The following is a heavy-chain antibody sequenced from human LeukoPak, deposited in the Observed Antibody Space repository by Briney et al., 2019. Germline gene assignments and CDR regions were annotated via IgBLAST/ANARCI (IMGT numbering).Heavy chain of an antibody. J-gene: IGHJ4*02. V-gene: IGHV4-38-2*02. Sequence: SETLSLTCTVSGYSISSGYYWGWIRQPPGKGLEWIGSIYHSGSTYYNPSLKSRVTISVDTSKNQFSLKLSSVTAADTAVYYCAREGHTVDYWGQGTLVTVSS. CDR3: AREGHTVDY. CDR1: GYSISSGYY. CDR2: IYHSGST. D-gene: IGHD2-2*02.